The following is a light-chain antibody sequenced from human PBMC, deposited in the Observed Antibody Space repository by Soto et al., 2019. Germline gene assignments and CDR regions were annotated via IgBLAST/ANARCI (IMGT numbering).Light chain of an antibody. V-gene: IGKV3-11*01. J-gene: IGKJ1*01. CDR2: DAS. CDR1: QSVSNY. CDR3: QQRSNWPPT. Sequence: EIVLTQSPATLSLSPGEGATLSCRASQSVSNYLAWYQQKPGQAPRLLIYDASNRATGIPARFSGSGSGTDFTLTISYLEPEDFAIFYCQQRSNWPPTFGQGTKVDI.